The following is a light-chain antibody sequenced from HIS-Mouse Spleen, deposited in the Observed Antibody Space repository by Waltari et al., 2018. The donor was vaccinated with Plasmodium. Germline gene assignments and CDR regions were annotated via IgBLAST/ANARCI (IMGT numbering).Light chain of an antibody. J-gene: IGLJ3*02. CDR1: ALPKKY. V-gene: IGLV3-10*01. Sequence: SYELTQPPSVSVSPGQTARLTCPGDALPKKYAYWYNQKSGQAPVLVINEDSKQPTGIPEGFSGSSSGTMATVTSSGGQVEEEADYYCYSTDSSGNHRVFGGGTKLTVL. CDR3: YSTDSSGNHRV. CDR2: EDS.